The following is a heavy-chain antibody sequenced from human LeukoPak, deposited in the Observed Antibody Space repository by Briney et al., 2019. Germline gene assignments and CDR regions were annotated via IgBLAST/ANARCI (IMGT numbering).Heavy chain of an antibody. CDR1: GGSISSYY. J-gene: IGHJ4*01. Sequence: PSETLSLSCAVSGGSISSYYRSWIRQPPGKGLEWIGYIYYSGSTNYNPSLKSRVTISVDTSKNQFSLKLSSVTAADTAVYYCARLHWESEPANGTFSSARCGQGTLVTVSS. V-gene: IGHV4-59*01. CDR3: ARLHWESEPANGTFSSAR. CDR2: IYYSGST. D-gene: IGHD2-8*01.